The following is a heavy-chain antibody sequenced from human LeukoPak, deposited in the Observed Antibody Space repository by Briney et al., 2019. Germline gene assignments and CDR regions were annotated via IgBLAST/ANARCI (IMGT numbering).Heavy chain of an antibody. CDR3: ARDVRGRGYDYPGSFDY. J-gene: IGHJ4*02. Sequence: PGRSLRLSCAASGFTFSSYAMHWVRQAPGKGLEWVAVISYDGSNKYYADSVKGRFTISRDNSKNTLYLQMNSLRAEDTAVYYCARDVRGRGYDYPGSFDYWGQGTLVTVSS. CDR2: ISYDGSNK. D-gene: IGHD5-12*01. V-gene: IGHV3-30*04. CDR1: GFTFSSYA.